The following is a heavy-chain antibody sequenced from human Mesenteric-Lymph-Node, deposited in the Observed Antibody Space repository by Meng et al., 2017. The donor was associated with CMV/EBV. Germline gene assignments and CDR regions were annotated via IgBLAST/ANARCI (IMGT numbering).Heavy chain of an antibody. J-gene: IGHJ5*01. Sequence: GESLKISCAASGLNVSNTYMTWVRQAPGRGLNWGSVIYRDGKTYYVDSVKGRFTISRDNSKNTVSLQMSSLRAEDTAVYYCATPLGYGAYDGSPDSWGQGTLVTVSS. CDR3: ATPLGYGAYDGSPDS. CDR2: IYRDGKT. D-gene: IGHD5-12*01. CDR1: GLNVSNTY. V-gene: IGHV3-66*02.